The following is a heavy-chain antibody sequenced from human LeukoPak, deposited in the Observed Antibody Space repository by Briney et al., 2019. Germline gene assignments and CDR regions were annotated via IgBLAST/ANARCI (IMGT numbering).Heavy chain of an antibody. V-gene: IGHV4-59*01. Sequence: SETLSLTCTVSGASISSYHWSWIRQPPGKGLEWIGYMYYSGTTNYNPSLKSRVTISLDTSRNQFSLKLRSVTAADTAVYYCARDRTIPDGSSGYYYYGMGVWGQGTTVTVSS. CDR1: GASISSYH. J-gene: IGHJ6*02. D-gene: IGHD3-10*01. CDR2: MYYSGTT. CDR3: ARDRTIPDGSSGYYYYGMGV.